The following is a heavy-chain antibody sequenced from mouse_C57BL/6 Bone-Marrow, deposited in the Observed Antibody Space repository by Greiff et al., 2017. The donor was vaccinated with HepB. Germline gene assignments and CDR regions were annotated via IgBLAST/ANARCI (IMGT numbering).Heavy chain of an antibody. V-gene: IGHV1-26*01. CDR2: INPNNGGT. CDR1: GYTFTDYY. D-gene: IGHD1-1*01. CDR3: ARMGHYYGSSYGDY. J-gene: IGHJ2*01. Sequence: EVKLQQSGPELVKPGASVKISCKASGYTFTDYYMNWVKQSHGKSLEWIGDINPNNGGTSYNQKFKGKATLTVDKSSSTAYMELRSLTSEDSAVYYCARMGHYYGSSYGDYWGQGTTLTVSS.